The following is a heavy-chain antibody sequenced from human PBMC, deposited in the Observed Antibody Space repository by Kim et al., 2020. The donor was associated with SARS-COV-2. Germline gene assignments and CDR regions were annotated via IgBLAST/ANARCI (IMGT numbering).Heavy chain of an antibody. J-gene: IGHJ3*02. CDR1: GYTFTTYD. CDR2: MNPNVGNT. CDR3: ARGRGYDHSGNYHPDAFD. V-gene: IGHV1-8*01. D-gene: IGHD1-7*01. Sequence: ASVKVSCKASGYTFTTYDINWVRQAPGQGLEWMGWMNPNVGNTDYEQKFQGRVTMTRDTSITTAYMELSSLRSDDTAVYYCARGRGYDHSGNYHPDAFD.